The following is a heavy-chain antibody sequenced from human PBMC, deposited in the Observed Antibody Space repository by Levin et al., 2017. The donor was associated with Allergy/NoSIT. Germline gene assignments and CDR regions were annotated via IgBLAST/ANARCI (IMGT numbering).Heavy chain of an antibody. Sequence: GGSLRLSCIASGLTFNGYGMNWVRQAPGKGLEWVSYINSGSNTIYYADSVKGRFTIARDNARNTLYLQMNSLRDDDTAVYYCARVHNFDASGYRALLRWGHGTLVTVSS. D-gene: IGHD3-22*01. CDR3: ARVHNFDASGYRALLR. CDR1: GLTFNGYG. J-gene: IGHJ4*01. CDR2: INSGSNTI. V-gene: IGHV3-48*02.